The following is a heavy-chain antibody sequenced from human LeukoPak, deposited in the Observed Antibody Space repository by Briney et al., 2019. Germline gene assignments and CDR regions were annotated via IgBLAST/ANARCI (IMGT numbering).Heavy chain of an antibody. V-gene: IGHV3-48*01. CDR2: ISSSSSTI. J-gene: IGHJ4*02. CDR3: AKGDNWNTPAFDY. D-gene: IGHD1/OR15-1a*01. CDR1: GFTFTRYS. Sequence: PGGSLRLSCAASGFTFTRYSMTWVRQAPGKGLEWVSYISSSSSTIHYADSVKGRFTISRDNSKNTLYLQMNSLRAEDTAVYYCAKGDNWNTPAFDYWGQGTLVTVS.